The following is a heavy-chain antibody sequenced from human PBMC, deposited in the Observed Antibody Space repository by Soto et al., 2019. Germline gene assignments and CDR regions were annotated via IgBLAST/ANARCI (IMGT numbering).Heavy chain of an antibody. CDR2: IYPTGST. Sequence: SETLSLTCTVSGDSFSNYYCNWVRKSAGKGLEWIGRIYPTGSTTYNPSLKSRLTMSVDTSKNQFSLRPTSMTAADTAVYYCATGRSEVVPGAMDTWGQGTLVTVSS. J-gene: IGHJ5*02. CDR1: GDSFSNYY. CDR3: ATGRSEVVPGAMDT. D-gene: IGHD2-2*01. V-gene: IGHV4-4*07.